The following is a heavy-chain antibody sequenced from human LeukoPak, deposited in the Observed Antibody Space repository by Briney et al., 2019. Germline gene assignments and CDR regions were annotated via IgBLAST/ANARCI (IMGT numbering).Heavy chain of an antibody. CDR3: ARGVVVAATPSTIDY. D-gene: IGHD2-15*01. V-gene: IGHV4-61*01. J-gene: IGHJ4*02. Sequence: SETPSLTCTVSGGSVSSGSYYWSWIRQPPGKGLEWIGYIYYSGSTNYNPSLKSRVTISVDTSKNQFSLKLSSVTAADTAVYYCARGVVVAATPSTIDYWGQGTLVTVPS. CDR2: IYYSGST. CDR1: GGSVSSGSYY.